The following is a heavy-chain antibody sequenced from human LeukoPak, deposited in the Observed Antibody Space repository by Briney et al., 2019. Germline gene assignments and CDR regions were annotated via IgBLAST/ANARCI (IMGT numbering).Heavy chain of an antibody. V-gene: IGHV3-23*01. CDR3: AKESYYDILTGYGTDY. Sequence: GGSLRLSCAASGFTFSSYAMSLVRQAPGKGLEWVSAISGSGGSTYYADSVKGRFTISRDNSKNTLYLQMNSLRAEDTAVYYCAKESYYDILTGYGTDYWGQGTLVTVSS. CDR1: GFTFSSYA. D-gene: IGHD3-9*01. CDR2: ISGSGGST. J-gene: IGHJ4*02.